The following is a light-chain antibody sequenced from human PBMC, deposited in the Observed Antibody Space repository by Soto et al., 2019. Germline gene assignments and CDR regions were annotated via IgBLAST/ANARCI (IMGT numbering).Light chain of an antibody. J-gene: IGKJ1*01. Sequence: EIVLTQSPGTLSLSPGEGATLSCRASQSVRSTFLAWYQQRPGQAPRLLIYGASNRATGIPDRFSGTGSGPDFTLTISRLEPEDFAVYYCQQYGDSPRTFGQGTKVEIK. CDR3: QQYGDSPRT. CDR1: QSVRSTF. V-gene: IGKV3-20*01. CDR2: GAS.